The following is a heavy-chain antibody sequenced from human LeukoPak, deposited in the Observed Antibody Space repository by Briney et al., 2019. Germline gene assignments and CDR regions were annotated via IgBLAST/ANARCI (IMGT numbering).Heavy chain of an antibody. CDR3: AREAPISDSGSYYKSLGY. CDR1: GGSFSGYY. CDR2: INHSGST. J-gene: IGHJ4*02. D-gene: IGHD3-10*01. V-gene: IGHV4-34*01. Sequence: SETLSLTCAVYGGSFSGYYWSWIRQPPGKGLEWIGQINHSGSTKYNPSLKSRVTISLDTSKNQISLKLRSVTAADTAVYYCAREAPISDSGSYYKSLGYWGQGTLVTVSS.